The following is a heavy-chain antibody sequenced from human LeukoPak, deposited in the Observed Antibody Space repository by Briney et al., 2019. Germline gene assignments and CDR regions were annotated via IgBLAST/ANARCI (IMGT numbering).Heavy chain of an antibody. D-gene: IGHD3-10*01. V-gene: IGHV1-46*03. J-gene: IGHJ4*02. CDR1: GYTFTSYY. Sequence: GASVKVSCKASGYTFTSYYMHWVRQAPGQGLEWMGIINPSGGSTSYAQKFQGRVTVTRDTSTSTVYMELSSLRSEDTAVYYCARAGDYYGSGSYSNYFDYWGQGTLVTVSS. CDR3: ARAGDYYGSGSYSNYFDY. CDR2: INPSGGST.